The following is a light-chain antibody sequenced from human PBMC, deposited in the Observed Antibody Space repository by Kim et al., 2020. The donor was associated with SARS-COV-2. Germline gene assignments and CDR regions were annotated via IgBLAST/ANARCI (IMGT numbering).Light chain of an antibody. CDR2: AAS. V-gene: IGKV1-17*03. CDR3: LQHNSYPWT. CDR1: QDISNY. J-gene: IGKJ1*01. Sequence: ASVGDRVTITCRASQDISNYLIWFQQTPGKAPKRLIYAASSLQSGVPSRFSGGGSGTEFTLTINSLQPEDFATYYCLQHNSYPWTFGQGTKVEIK.